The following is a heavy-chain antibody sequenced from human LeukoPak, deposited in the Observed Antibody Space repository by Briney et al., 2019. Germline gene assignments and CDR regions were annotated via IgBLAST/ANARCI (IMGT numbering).Heavy chain of an antibody. CDR1: GFTFSNYW. CDR2: IKQDGSEK. CDR3: AKDDCSSTSCYEGTPFDY. D-gene: IGHD2-2*01. Sequence: GGSLRLSCAASGFTFSNYWMGWVRQAPGKGLEWVANIKQDGSEKRYVDPVKGRFTISRDNSKNTLYLQMNSLRAEDTAVYYCAKDDCSSTSCYEGTPFDYWGQGTLVTVSS. J-gene: IGHJ4*02. V-gene: IGHV3-7*03.